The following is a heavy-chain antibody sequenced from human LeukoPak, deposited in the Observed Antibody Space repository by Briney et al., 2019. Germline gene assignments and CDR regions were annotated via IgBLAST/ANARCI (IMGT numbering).Heavy chain of an antibody. CDR1: GYTFTSYD. V-gene: IGHV1-2*02. CDR2: INPNSGGT. CDR3: ARGGLRVMVYRLYFMDV. J-gene: IGHJ6*03. D-gene: IGHD2-8*01. Sequence: ASVKVSCKASGYTFTSYDIIWVRQASGQGLEWMGWINPNSGGTNYAQKFQGRVTMTRDTSISTAYMELTRLRSDDTAVYYCARGGLRVMVYRLYFMDVWGKGTTVTVSS.